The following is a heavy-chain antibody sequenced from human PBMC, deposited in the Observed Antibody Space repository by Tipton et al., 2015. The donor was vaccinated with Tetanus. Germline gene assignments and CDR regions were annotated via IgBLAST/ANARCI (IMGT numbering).Heavy chain of an antibody. Sequence: SLRLSCAASGFTFSSYEMNWVRQAPGKGLEWVSYISSSGSTIYYADSVKGRFTISRDNAKNSLYLQMNSLRAEDTAVYYCAGVGRWLVPGLYYGMDVWGQGPPVPVSS. CDR1: GFTFSSYE. D-gene: IGHD6-19*01. J-gene: IGHJ6*02. CDR2: ISSSGSTI. V-gene: IGHV3-48*03. CDR3: AGVGRWLVPGLYYGMDV.